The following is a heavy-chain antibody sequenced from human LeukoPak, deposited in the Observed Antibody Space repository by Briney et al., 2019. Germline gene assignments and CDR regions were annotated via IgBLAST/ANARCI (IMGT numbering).Heavy chain of an antibody. CDR2: INPSGGST. CDR3: AREGIVGAPHFDY. D-gene: IGHD1-26*01. CDR1: GYTFTSYY. J-gene: IGHJ4*02. V-gene: IGHV1-46*01. Sequence: ASVKVSCKASGYTFTSYYMHWVRQAPGQGLEWMGIINPSGGSTSYAQKFQGRVTMTRDMSTSIVYMELSSLRSEDTAVYYCAREGIVGAPHFDYWGQGTLVTVSS.